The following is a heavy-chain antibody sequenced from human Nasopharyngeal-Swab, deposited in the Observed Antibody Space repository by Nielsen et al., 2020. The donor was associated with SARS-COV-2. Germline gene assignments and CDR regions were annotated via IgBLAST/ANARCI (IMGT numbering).Heavy chain of an antibody. Sequence: WIRQPPGKGLEWVSVINGSGGSTYYADSVKGRFTISRDNSKNTLYLQMNSLRAEDTAVYYCARYDDYYDSSGYAYWGQGTLVTVSS. V-gene: IGHV3-23*01. CDR3: ARYDDYYDSSGYAY. CDR2: INGSGGST. J-gene: IGHJ4*02. D-gene: IGHD3-22*01.